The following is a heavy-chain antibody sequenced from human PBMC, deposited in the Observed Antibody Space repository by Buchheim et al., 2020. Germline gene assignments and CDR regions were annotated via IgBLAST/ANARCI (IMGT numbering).Heavy chain of an antibody. D-gene: IGHD2-8*01. CDR2: ISYDGSNK. Sequence: QVQLVESGGGVVQPGRSLRLSCAASGFTFSSYAMHWVRQAPGKGLEWVAVISYDGSNKYYANSVKGRFTISRDNSKTTLYLQMNSLRAEDTAVYYCARGLYSPYYGMDVWGQGTT. CDR3: ARGLYSPYYGMDV. CDR1: GFTFSSYA. J-gene: IGHJ6*02. V-gene: IGHV3-30*04.